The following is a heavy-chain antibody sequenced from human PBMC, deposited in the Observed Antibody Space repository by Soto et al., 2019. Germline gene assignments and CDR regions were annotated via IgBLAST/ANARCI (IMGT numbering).Heavy chain of an antibody. CDR3: ARGRPMARGVMTNFHW. CDR1: GGSISSGGSY. V-gene: IGHV4-31*03. CDR2: IEYSGSS. D-gene: IGHD3-16*01. J-gene: IGHJ6*01. Sequence: SETLSLTCTVSGGSISSGGSYWSWIRPLPGKGLEWMCYIEYSGSSYYNPALKRRVTISGVTSKNQFSLKWTPGTGADTAVLDCARGRPMARGVMTNFHWWGQRT.